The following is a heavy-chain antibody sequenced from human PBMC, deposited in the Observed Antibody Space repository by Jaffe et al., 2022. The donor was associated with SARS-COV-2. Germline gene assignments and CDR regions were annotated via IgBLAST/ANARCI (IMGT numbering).Heavy chain of an antibody. V-gene: IGHV4-34*01. CDR1: GGSFSGYY. D-gene: IGHD2-2*01. CDR2: INHSGST. Sequence: QVQLQQWGAGLLKPSETLSLTCAVYGGSFSGYYWSWIRQPPGKGLEWIGEINHSGSTNYNPSLKSRVTISVDTSKNQFSLKLSSVTAADTAVYYCARGQLVVPANYYYYYMDVWGKGTTVTVSS. J-gene: IGHJ6*03. CDR3: ARGQLVVPANYYYYYMDV.